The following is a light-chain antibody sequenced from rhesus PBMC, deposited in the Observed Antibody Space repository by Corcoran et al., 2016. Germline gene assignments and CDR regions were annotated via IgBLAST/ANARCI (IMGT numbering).Light chain of an antibody. J-gene: IGKJ4*01. Sequence: DIQMTQSPSSLSASVGDRVTITCRASENVNNYLHWYQQKPGKAPKLLIYGASTLQSGVPSRFSGSGSGTDYTFTISSLQPEDVATYYCQHSYGTPLTFGGGTKVEIK. CDR1: ENVNNY. CDR2: GAS. CDR3: QHSYGTPLT. V-gene: IGKV1-74*01.